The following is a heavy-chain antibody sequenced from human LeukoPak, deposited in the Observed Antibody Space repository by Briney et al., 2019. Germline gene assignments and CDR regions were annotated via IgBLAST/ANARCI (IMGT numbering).Heavy chain of an antibody. CDR3: ARRYCSGGSCLDY. Sequence: GESLKISCKASGYSFTSYWIAWVRQMPGKGLGWMGIIYPGDSDTRYSPSFQGQVTISADKSISTAYLQWSSLKASDTAMYYCARRYCSGGSCLDYWGQGTLVTVSS. J-gene: IGHJ4*02. CDR2: IYPGDSDT. D-gene: IGHD2-15*01. CDR1: GYSFTSYW. V-gene: IGHV5-51*01.